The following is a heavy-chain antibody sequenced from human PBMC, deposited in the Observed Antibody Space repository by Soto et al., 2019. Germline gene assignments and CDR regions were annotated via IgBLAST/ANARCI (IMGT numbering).Heavy chain of an antibody. V-gene: IGHV4-4*02. J-gene: IGHJ4*02. CDR2: IHYTGRN. CDR3: AGGSTGAGALKDCIIN. D-gene: IGHD2-2*01. Sequence: QVQLQESGPGLVKPSGTLSLTCAVSGGFISSNNWWTWVRQSQGRGLEWIGEIHYTGRNNYNPSLTNRVTISMDESRNQFSLKMTSVTAADTAVYFWAGGSTGAGALKDCIINWGQGIRVTVSS. CDR1: GGFISSNNW.